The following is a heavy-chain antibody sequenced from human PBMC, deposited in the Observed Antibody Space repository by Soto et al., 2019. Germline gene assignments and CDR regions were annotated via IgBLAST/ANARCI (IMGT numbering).Heavy chain of an antibody. CDR1: GYTFSNYG. J-gene: IGHJ4*02. CDR2: INAGNGNT. V-gene: IGHV1-3*01. CDR3: ARHLGEGYFDY. Sequence: PSVKVSCKASGYTFSNYGIHWVRQAPGQRLEWMGLINAGNGNTKYSQKFQGRVTLTRDTSASTAYMELSSLRSEDTAVYYCARHLGEGYFDYWGQGTLVTVSS.